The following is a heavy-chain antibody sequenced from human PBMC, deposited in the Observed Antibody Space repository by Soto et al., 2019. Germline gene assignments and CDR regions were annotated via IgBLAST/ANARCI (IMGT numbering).Heavy chain of an antibody. D-gene: IGHD5-12*01. J-gene: IGHJ6*02. V-gene: IGHV3-30-3*01. CDR2: GSYDGSDK. CDR3: ARGLTRYRGYGMAV. CDR1: GFSFIAYA. Sequence: GGSLRLSCAASGFSFIAYAMHWVRQAPGKGLEWVAVGSYDGSDKYYADSVQGRFTISRDNSKNRLYLQMNSLRVEDTAGYYRARGLTRYRGYGMAVWGRGTRVAVS.